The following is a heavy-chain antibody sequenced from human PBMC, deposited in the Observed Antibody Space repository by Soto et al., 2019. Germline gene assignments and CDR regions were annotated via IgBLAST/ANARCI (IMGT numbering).Heavy chain of an antibody. CDR3: AKAHFNYVDTAMVFDY. Sequence: GGSLRLSCAASGFTFSSYAMSWVRQAPGKGLEWVSAISGSGGSTYYADSVKGRFTISRDNSKNTMYLQMKSLRAEDTAVYYCAKAHFNYVDTAMVFDYWGQGTLVTVSS. D-gene: IGHD5-18*01. CDR2: ISGSGGST. CDR1: GFTFSSYA. J-gene: IGHJ4*02. V-gene: IGHV3-23*01.